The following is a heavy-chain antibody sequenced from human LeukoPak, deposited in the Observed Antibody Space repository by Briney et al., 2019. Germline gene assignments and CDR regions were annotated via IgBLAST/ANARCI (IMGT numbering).Heavy chain of an antibody. J-gene: IGHJ4*02. V-gene: IGHV3-21*01. CDR1: GFTFSNSG. D-gene: IGHD2-15*01. CDR2: ISYNSGHI. CDR3: ARVGEGYCSGGSCYAGDY. Sequence: GGSLRLSCAASGFTFSNSGMNWVRQAPGKGLEWVSSISYNSGHIYYADSVKGRFTISRDNAKNSLYLQMNSLRVEDTAVYYCARVGEGYCSGGSCYAGDYWGQGTLVTVSS.